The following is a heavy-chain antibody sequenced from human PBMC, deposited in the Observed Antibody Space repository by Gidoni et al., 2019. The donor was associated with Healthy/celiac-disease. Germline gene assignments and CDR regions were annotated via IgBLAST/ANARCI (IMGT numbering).Heavy chain of an antibody. J-gene: IGHJ3*02. V-gene: IGHV3-30*18. D-gene: IGHD6-13*01. CDR2: ISKDGSNK. CDR3: AKGQLRIAAAGTSAFDI. CDR1: GFTFSSYG. Sequence: QVQLVESGGGVVQPGRSLRLSCAASGFTFSSYGMHGVRQAPGKGLEWVAVISKDGSNKYYADSVKGRFTNSRDNSKNTLYLQMNSLRAEDTAVYYCAKGQLRIAAAGTSAFDIWGQGTMVTVSS.